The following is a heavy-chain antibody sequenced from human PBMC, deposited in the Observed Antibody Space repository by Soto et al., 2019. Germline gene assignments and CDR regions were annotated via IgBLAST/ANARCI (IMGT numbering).Heavy chain of an antibody. V-gene: IGHV4-59*01. Sequence: QVQLQESGPGLVKPSETLSLTCTVSGGSISSYYWSWIRQPPGKGLEWIGYIYYSGSTNYNPSLKSRVTISVDTSKNQFSLKLSSVTAADTAVYYCARSMITIFGVVIIGAFDIWGQGTMVTVSS. CDR2: IYYSGST. J-gene: IGHJ3*02. CDR1: GGSISSYY. D-gene: IGHD3-3*01. CDR3: ARSMITIFGVVIIGAFDI.